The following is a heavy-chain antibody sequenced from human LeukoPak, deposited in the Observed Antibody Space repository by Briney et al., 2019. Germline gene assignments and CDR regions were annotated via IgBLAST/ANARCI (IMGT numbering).Heavy chain of an antibody. D-gene: IGHD3-16*01. CDR1: GDTFSTYT. CDR3: ARVERGGVLVV. J-gene: IGHJ4*02. CDR2: VIPILGTP. Sequence: SVTVSCKASGDTFSTYTVTWVRQAPGQGLEWMGGVIPILGTPNYAQKFQGRVTITADKSTTTVSIDLRSLRSDDTAVYYCARVERGGVLVVWGPGTLVTVSS. V-gene: IGHV1-69*08.